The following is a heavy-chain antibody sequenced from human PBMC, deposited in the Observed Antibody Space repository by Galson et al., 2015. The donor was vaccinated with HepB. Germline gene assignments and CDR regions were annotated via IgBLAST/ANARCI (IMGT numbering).Heavy chain of an antibody. V-gene: IGHV1-3*01. J-gene: IGHJ5*02. CDR1: GYTFTSYA. D-gene: IGHD3-10*01. CDR2: INAGNGNT. Sequence: SVKVSCKASGYTFTSYAMHWVRQAPGQRLEWMGWINAGNGNTKYSQKFQGRVTITRDTSASTAYMELSSLRSEDTAVYYCARNGVLLWFGEFSGWFDPWGQGTLVTVSS. CDR3: ARNGVLLWFGEFSGWFDP.